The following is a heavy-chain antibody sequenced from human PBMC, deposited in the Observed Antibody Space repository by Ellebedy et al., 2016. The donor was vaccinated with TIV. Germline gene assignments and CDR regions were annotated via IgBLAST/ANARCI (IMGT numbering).Heavy chain of an antibody. CDR2: IYSGGST. Sequence: GESLKISCAASGFTVSSNYMSWVRQAPGKGLEWVSVIYSGGSTYYADSVKGRFTISRDNAKNSLYLQMNSLRAEDTAVYYCARGLAYSYGFEDYYYGMDVWGQGTTVTVSS. D-gene: IGHD5-18*01. V-gene: IGHV3-53*01. J-gene: IGHJ6*02. CDR3: ARGLAYSYGFEDYYYGMDV. CDR1: GFTVSSNY.